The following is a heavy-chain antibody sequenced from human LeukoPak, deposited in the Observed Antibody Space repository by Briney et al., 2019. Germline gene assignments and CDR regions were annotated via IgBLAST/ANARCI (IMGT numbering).Heavy chain of an antibody. J-gene: IGHJ4*02. CDR2: IKQDGSEK. CDR3: ARGLVYCGGDCYSWGALDY. CDR1: GFTFSNYE. V-gene: IGHV3-7*01. Sequence: GGSLRLSCAASGFTFSNYEMNWVRQAPGKGLEWVANIKQDGSEKYYVDSVKGRFTISRDNAKNSLYLQMNSLRAEDTAVYYCARGLVYCGGDCYSWGALDYWGQGTLVTVSS. D-gene: IGHD2-21*02.